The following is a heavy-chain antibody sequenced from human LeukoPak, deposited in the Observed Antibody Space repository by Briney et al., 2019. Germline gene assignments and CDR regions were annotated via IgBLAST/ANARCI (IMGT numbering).Heavy chain of an antibody. CDR2: ISSSGSTI. CDR3: ARRAYCGGDCYSDY. D-gene: IGHD2-21*02. J-gene: IGHJ4*02. Sequence: GGSLRLSCASSGFTSSDYYMSWIRQAPGKGLEWVSYISSSGSTIYYADSVKGRFTISRDNAKNSLYLQMNSLRAEDTAVYYCARRAYCGGDCYSDYWGQGTLVTVSS. V-gene: IGHV3-11*01. CDR1: GFTSSDYY.